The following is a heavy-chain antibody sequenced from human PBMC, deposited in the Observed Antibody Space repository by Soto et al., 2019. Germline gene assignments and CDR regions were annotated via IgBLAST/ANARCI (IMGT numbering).Heavy chain of an antibody. CDR1: GDAINSGNNY. CDR3: ARVTGDYYFDY. CDR2: IYYSGLT. V-gene: IGHV4-30-4*08. Sequence: QVQLQESGPGQVKPSQTLSLTCTVSGDAINSGNNYWGWIRQPPGKGLEWIGYIYYSGLTFYSPSLKNRVTISVDTSKNHFSLQLSSVTAADTAVYYCARVTGDYYFDYWGQGTLVTVSS. D-gene: IGHD7-27*01. J-gene: IGHJ4*02.